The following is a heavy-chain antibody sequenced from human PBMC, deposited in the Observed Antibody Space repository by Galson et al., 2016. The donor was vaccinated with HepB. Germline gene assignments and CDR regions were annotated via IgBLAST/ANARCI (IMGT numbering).Heavy chain of an antibody. V-gene: IGHV1-69*13. CDR3: ARAGSYGDRHFYYGMDV. CDR1: GGTFNSYA. D-gene: IGHD4-17*01. CDR2: SIPIFGSA. J-gene: IGHJ6*02. Sequence: SVKVSCKASGGTFNSYAISWVRQAPGQGLEWMGESIPIFGSANYAQKFQGRVTITADESTNTAYMELTGLRSEDTAIYYCARAGSYGDRHFYYGMDVWGQGTTVTVSS.